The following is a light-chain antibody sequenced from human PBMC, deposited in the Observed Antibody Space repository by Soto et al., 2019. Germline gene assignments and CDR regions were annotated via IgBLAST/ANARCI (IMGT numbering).Light chain of an antibody. Sequence: EIVLTQSPGTLSLSPGERATLSCRASQSVSNNYFAWYQQKPGQAPRLLVFGASTRATGIPVRFSGSGSGTDFTLTINRLEPEDSAVYYCHQYGSSVLTFGGGTKVEIK. CDR2: GAS. J-gene: IGKJ4*01. V-gene: IGKV3-20*01. CDR3: HQYGSSVLT. CDR1: QSVSNNY.